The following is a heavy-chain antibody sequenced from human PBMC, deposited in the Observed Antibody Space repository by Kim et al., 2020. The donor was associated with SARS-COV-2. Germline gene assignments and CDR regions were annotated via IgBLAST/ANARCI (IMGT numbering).Heavy chain of an antibody. J-gene: IGHJ6*04. CDR3: ARVGLLGAYNMDV. CDR1: GFSFSSYE. CDR2: IRSSGSTI. D-gene: IGHD3-16*01. Sequence: GGSLRLSCVASGFSFSSYEMNWVRQAPGKGLEWVSYIRSSGSTIWYADSVKGRFTISRDNAKNSLYLQMNSLSDEDTAVYYCARVGLLGAYNMDVWGEGTTVSVSS. V-gene: IGHV3-48*02.